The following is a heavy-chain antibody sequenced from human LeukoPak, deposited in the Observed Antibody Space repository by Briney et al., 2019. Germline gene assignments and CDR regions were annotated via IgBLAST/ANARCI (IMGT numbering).Heavy chain of an antibody. J-gene: IGHJ4*02. Sequence: PSETLSLTCTVSGGSISSYYWSWIRQPPGKGLEWIGYIYYSGSTNYNPSLKSRVTISVDTSKNQFSLKLSSVTAADTAVYYCARLSGRYSSFYYFDYWGQGTLVTVSS. V-gene: IGHV4-59*01. CDR2: IYYSGST. D-gene: IGHD6-13*01. CDR3: ARLSGRYSSFYYFDY. CDR1: GGSISSYY.